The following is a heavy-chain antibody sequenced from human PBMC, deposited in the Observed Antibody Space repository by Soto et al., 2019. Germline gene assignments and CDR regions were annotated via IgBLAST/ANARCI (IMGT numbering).Heavy chain of an antibody. CDR3: ARGRLVPAVNFDY. Sequence: SETLSLTCNVSGASISSYNYWGWFRQPPGKGLEWIGSIIYSGNSMYNPSLQSRLTLSVDTSKNQFSLKVNSVTAADTAVYYCARGRLVPAVNFDYWGLGTLVTVSS. J-gene: IGHJ4*02. D-gene: IGHD2-2*01. V-gene: IGHV4-39*07. CDR2: IIYSGNS. CDR1: GASISSYNY.